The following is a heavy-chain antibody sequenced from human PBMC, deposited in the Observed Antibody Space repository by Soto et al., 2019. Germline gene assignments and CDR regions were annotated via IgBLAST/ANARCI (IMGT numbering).Heavy chain of an antibody. Sequence: QVQLVQSGAEVKKPGASVKVSCKASGYTFTSYGISWVRQAPGQGLEWLGWISAYNGNTNYAQKLQGRVTMTTDTSTSTAYRELRSLRSDDTAVYYCARDKPVVTLTEYFQHWGQGTLVTVSS. V-gene: IGHV1-18*04. CDR1: GYTFTSYG. CDR2: ISAYNGNT. D-gene: IGHD2-21*02. CDR3: ARDKPVVTLTEYFQH. J-gene: IGHJ1*01.